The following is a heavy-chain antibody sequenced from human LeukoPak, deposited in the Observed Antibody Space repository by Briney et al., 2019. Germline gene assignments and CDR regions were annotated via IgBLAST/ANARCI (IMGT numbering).Heavy chain of an antibody. Sequence: GASVKVSCKASGYTFSGYYIHWVRQAPGQGLEWMGWISAYDGNTDYAQKFQGRVSMTTDTSTSTAYMELRSLRSDDTAVYYCAGDAYGAYRGYFDYWGQGTLVTVSS. D-gene: IGHD4-17*01. J-gene: IGHJ4*02. CDR1: GYTFSGYY. CDR3: AGDAYGAYRGYFDY. V-gene: IGHV1-18*04. CDR2: ISAYDGNT.